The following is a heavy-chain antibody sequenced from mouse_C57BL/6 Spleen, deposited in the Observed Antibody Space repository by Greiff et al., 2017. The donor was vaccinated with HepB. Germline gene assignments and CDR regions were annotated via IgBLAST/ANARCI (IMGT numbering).Heavy chain of an antibody. Sequence: VQLQESGAELMKPGASVKLSCKATGYTFTGYWIEWIKQRPGHGLEWIGEIFPGGDSTNYNEKFKGKATFTADTSSSTAYMQLSSLTTEDSAIYYCTRRKINWGYFDVWGTGTTVTVSS. J-gene: IGHJ1*03. CDR3: TRRKINWGYFDV. CDR1: GYTFTGYW. D-gene: IGHD4-1*01. V-gene: IGHV1-9*01. CDR2: IFPGGDST.